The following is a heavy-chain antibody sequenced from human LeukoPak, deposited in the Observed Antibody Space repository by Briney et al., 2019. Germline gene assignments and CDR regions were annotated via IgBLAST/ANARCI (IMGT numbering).Heavy chain of an antibody. D-gene: IGHD3-10*01. Sequence: GDYLKISCKGSGYSFTSYWIGWVRQMPGKGLEWMGIIYPGDSDTRYSPSFQGQVTISADKSISTAYLQWSSLKASDTAMYYCARLGGSGSYYKIDYFDYWGQGTLVTVSS. CDR2: IYPGDSDT. CDR3: ARLGGSGSYYKIDYFDY. V-gene: IGHV5-51*01. CDR1: GYSFTSYW. J-gene: IGHJ4*02.